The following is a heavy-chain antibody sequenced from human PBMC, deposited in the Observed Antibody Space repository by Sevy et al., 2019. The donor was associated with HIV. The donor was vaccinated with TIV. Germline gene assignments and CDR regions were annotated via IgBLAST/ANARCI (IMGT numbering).Heavy chain of an antibody. V-gene: IGHV3-21*01. CDR2: ISSSSSYI. J-gene: IGHJ4*02. Sequence: GGSLRLSCAASGFTFSSYSMNWVRHAPGKGLEWVSSISSSSSYIYYADSVKGRFTISRDNAKNSLYLQMNSLSAEDTAVYYCARHYDFWSGYEDHWMDHWGQGTLVTVSS. CDR1: GFTFSSYS. D-gene: IGHD3-3*01. CDR3: ARHYDFWSGYEDHWMDH.